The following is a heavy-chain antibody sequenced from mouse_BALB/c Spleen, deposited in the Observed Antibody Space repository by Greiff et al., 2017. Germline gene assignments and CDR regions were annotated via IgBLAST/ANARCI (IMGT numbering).Heavy chain of an antibody. CDR3: ARKDYGNYWFAY. Sequence: QVQLKESGPQLVRPGASVKISCKASGYSFTSYWMHWVKQRPGQGLEWIGMIDPSDSETRLNQKFKDKATLTVDKSSSTAYMQLSSPTSEDSAVYYCARKDYGNYWFAYWGQGTLVTVSA. CDR2: IDPSDSET. CDR1: GYSFTSYW. V-gene: IGHV1S126*01. D-gene: IGHD2-1*01. J-gene: IGHJ3*01.